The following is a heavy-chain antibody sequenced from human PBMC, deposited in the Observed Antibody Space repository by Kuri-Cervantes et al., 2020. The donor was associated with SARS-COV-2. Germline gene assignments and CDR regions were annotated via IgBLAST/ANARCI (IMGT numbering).Heavy chain of an antibody. CDR1: GYSFTSYW. D-gene: IGHD4-17*01. CDR3: ARVYDYGTTGFDP. CDR2: IYPGDSDT. Sequence: GGSLRLSCKGSGYSFTSYWIGWVRQMPGKGLEWMGIIYPGDSDTRYSPPFQGQVTISADKSISTAYLQWSSLKASDTAMYYCARVYDYGTTGFDPWGQGTLVTVSS. J-gene: IGHJ5*02. V-gene: IGHV5-51*01.